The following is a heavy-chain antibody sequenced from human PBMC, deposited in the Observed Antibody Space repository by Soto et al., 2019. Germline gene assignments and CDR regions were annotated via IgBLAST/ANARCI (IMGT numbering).Heavy chain of an antibody. Sequence: PGGSLRLSCAASGFTFSGSAMHWVRQASGKGLEWVGRIRSKANSYAAAYAASVKGRFTISRDDSKNTAYLQMNSLKTEDTAVYYCTRPMPHPTQAAAPYYYGMDVWGQGTTVTVSS. CDR3: TRPMPHPTQAAAPYYYGMDV. CDR1: GFTFSGSA. CDR2: IRSKANSYAA. J-gene: IGHJ6*02. D-gene: IGHD6-13*01. V-gene: IGHV3-73*01.